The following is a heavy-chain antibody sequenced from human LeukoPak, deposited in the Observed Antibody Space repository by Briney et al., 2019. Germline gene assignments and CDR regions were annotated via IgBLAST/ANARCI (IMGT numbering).Heavy chain of an antibody. Sequence: GASVKVSCKTSGYTFTSYSISWVRQAPGQGLEWMGWISAYNGNTNYAQKLQSRVTMTTDTSTSTAYMELRSLRSDDTAVYYCARDQAATNTQVRFCLDWGEGTLFTVSS. J-gene: IGHJ4*02. D-gene: IGHD3-9*01. CDR2: ISAYNGNT. CDR3: ARDQAATNTQVRFCLD. CDR1: GYTFTSYS. V-gene: IGHV1-18*01.